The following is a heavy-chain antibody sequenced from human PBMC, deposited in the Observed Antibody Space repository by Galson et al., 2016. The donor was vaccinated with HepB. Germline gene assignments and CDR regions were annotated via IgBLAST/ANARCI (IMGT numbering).Heavy chain of an antibody. Sequence: SLRLSCATSGFTFGDYAMSWVRQAPGKGLEWVANIKEDGSEKYYVDSVEGRFTISRDNAENSLYLQMNSLRVEDTAVYYCARPGYRWGQGTLVTVSS. CDR2: IKEDGSEK. D-gene: IGHD2-15*01. V-gene: IGHV3-7*01. CDR1: GFTFGDYA. J-gene: IGHJ4*02. CDR3: ARPGYR.